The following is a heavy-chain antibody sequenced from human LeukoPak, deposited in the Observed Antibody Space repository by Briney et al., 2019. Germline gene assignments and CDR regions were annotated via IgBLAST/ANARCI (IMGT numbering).Heavy chain of an antibody. J-gene: IGHJ3*02. V-gene: IGHV1-69*05. Sequence: ASVKVSCKASGGTFSSYAISWVRQAPGQGLEWMGRIIPIFGTANYAQKFQGRVTITTDESTSTAYMDLSSLRSEDTAVYYCASIAVAGTGGAFDIWGQGTMVTVSS. CDR2: IIPIFGTA. D-gene: IGHD6-19*01. CDR1: GGTFSSYA. CDR3: ASIAVAGTGGAFDI.